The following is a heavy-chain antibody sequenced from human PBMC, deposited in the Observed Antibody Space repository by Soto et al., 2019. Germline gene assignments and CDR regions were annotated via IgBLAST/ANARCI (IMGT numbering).Heavy chain of an antibody. J-gene: IGHJ4*02. V-gene: IGHV4-4*02. CDR3: ARTGGSSWYYFDY. Sequence: SETLSLTCAVSGASINTDDWWSWVRQPPGKGLEWIGEIYHSGSTNYNPSLKSRVTISVDKSKNQFSLKLSSVTAADTAVYYCARTGGSSWYYFDYWGQGTLVTVSS. CDR2: IYHSGST. CDR1: GASINTDDW. D-gene: IGHD6-13*01.